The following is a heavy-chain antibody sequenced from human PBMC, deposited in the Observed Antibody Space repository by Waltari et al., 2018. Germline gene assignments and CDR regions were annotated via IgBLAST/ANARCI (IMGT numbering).Heavy chain of an antibody. CDR2: IYYSCRN. D-gene: IGHD6-13*01. CDR3: ASARIAAAGIYY. Sequence: QVQLQESGPGLVKPSETLSLTCTVSGCSVSSGRYYCTWIRQPPGKGLEWIGDIYYSCRNNYNPSLKSRVTISVDTSKNQFSLKLSSVTAANTAVYYCASARIAAAGIYYWGQGTLVTVSS. J-gene: IGHJ4*02. V-gene: IGHV4-61*01. CDR1: GCSVSSGRYY.